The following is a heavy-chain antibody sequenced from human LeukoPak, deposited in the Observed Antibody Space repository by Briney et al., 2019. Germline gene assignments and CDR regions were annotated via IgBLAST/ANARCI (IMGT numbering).Heavy chain of an antibody. J-gene: IGHJ4*02. CDR3: ARSRYCTTTSCRHFDY. CDR1: GYSFTSYW. V-gene: IGHV5-51*01. CDR2: IYPADSDT. D-gene: IGHD2-2*01. Sequence: GESLKISCKGSGYSFTSYWIGWVRQMPGKGLEWMGIIYPADSDTRYSPSFQGQVTISADKSISTANLQWSSLKASDTAVYYCARSRYCTTTSCRHFDYWGQGTLVTVSS.